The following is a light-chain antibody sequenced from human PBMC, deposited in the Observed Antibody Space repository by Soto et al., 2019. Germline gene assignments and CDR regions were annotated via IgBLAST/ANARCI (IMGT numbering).Light chain of an antibody. J-gene: IGKJ4*01. CDR3: QQYGGAPRT. CDR2: DTS. V-gene: IGKV3-20*01. Sequence: ETVLTQSPGTLSLSPGERAALSCRAGQSVSSSLAWYQQKPGQAPRLLIFDTSNRATGIPDRFSGSGSGTDFTLTISRLEPEDFAVYYCQQYGGAPRTFGGGTKVEIK. CDR1: QSVSSS.